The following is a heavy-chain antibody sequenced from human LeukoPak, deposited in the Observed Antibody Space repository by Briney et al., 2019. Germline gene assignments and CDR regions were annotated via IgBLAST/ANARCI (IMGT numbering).Heavy chain of an antibody. CDR2: IYYSGST. Sequence: PSETLSLTCAVSSGSISGYYWSWIRQPPGKGLEWIGYIYYSGSTNYNPFFNSRVTISVDTSKNQFSLKLGSVTAADTAVYYCAREGRLRLFDYWGQGTLVTVSS. V-gene: IGHV4-59*01. D-gene: IGHD5-12*01. CDR3: AREGRLRLFDY. J-gene: IGHJ4*02. CDR1: SGSISGYY.